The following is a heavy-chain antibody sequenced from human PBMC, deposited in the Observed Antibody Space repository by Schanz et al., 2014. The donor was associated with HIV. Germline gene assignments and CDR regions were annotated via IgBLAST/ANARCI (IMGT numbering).Heavy chain of an antibody. J-gene: IGHJ4*02. V-gene: IGHV1-2*02. CDR1: GYTFTDNY. CDR3: AREDMDRGGLY. CDR2: INPNSGGT. D-gene: IGHD3-10*01. Sequence: QVQLVQSGAEVKKPGASVKVSCKASGYTFTDNYMHWVRQAPGQGLEWMGWINPNSGGTNFAQKFQGRVTLTRDTSITTAYMELTTLRSDDTALYFCAREDMDRGGLYWGQGTLVTVSS.